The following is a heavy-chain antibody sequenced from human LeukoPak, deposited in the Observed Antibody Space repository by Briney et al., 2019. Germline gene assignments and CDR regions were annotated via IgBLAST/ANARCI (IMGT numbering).Heavy chain of an antibody. V-gene: IGHV3-30*18. CDR1: GFTFSSYG. CDR2: ISYDGSNK. Sequence: GGSLRLSCAASGFTFSSYGMQWVRQAQGKGPEWVAVISYDGSNKYYGDSVKGRFTISRDNSKNTLYLQMNSLRAEDTAVYYCAKVYYYGSGSYSYYFDYWGQGTLVTVSS. CDR3: AKVYYYGSGSYSYYFDY. D-gene: IGHD3-10*01. J-gene: IGHJ4*02.